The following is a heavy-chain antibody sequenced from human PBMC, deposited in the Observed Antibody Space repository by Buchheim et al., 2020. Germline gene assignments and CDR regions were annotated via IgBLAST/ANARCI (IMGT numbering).Heavy chain of an antibody. D-gene: IGHD6-19*01. CDR3: ATGYTSGWSVLPPPYNYYYGLDV. CDR1: GFIFRKAW. J-gene: IGHJ6*02. Sequence: EVQLVESGGGLVKPGGSLRLSCAASGFIFRKAWMSWVRQPPGKGLEWVGRIKSKTDSGTTDYAAPVKGRFTISRDDSQNTLYLEMDSLKTEDTAVYYCATGYTSGWSVLPPPYNYYYGLDVWGQGTT. CDR2: IKSKTDSGTT. V-gene: IGHV3-15*01.